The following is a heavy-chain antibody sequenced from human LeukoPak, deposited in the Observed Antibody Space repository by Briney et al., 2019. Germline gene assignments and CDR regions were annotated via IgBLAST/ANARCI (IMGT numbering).Heavy chain of an antibody. J-gene: IGHJ4*02. Sequence: GESLQISRQGSGYDYSKYWIDWVRQMPGKGLDWIGVIYPADSNTRFSPSFQGRVSISFDKSIGTAYLQWMSLKPSDSAMYYCARPRGDLVDGLDFGRQSTLVTVSS. CDR3: ARPRGDLVDGLDF. V-gene: IGHV5-51*01. CDR2: IYPADSNT. D-gene: IGHD3-16*01. CDR1: GYDYSKYW.